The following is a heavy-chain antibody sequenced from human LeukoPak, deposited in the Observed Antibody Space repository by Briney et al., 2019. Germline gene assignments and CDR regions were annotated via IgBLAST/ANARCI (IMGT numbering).Heavy chain of an antibody. D-gene: IGHD5-12*01. V-gene: IGHV4-4*07. Sequence: SETLSLTCTVSGGSISSYYWSWIRQPAGKGLEWIGRIYASGSTHYNPSLKSRVTMSVDTSKKQFSLNLSSVTAADTAVYYCARDQGGYLSWFDPWVQGTLVTVSS. J-gene: IGHJ5*02. CDR1: GGSISSYY. CDR2: IYASGST. CDR3: ARDQGGYLSWFDP.